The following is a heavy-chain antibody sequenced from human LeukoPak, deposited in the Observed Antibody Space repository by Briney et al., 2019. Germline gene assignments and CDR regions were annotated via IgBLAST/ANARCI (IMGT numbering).Heavy chain of an antibody. CDR1: RLTFSNYW. J-gene: IGHJ4*02. Sequence: PGGSLRLSCAVSRLTFSNYWMSCVRQAPGKGLEWVANIKQDGSEKYYVDPVKGRFTISRDNAKNSLYLQMNSLRAEDRAVYYCARDRCSSTSCFIDYWGQGTLVTVSS. D-gene: IGHD2-2*01. CDR2: IKQDGSEK. V-gene: IGHV3-7*04. CDR3: ARDRCSSTSCFIDY.